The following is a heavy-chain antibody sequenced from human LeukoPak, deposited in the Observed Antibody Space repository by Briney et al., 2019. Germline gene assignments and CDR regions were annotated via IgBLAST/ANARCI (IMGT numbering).Heavy chain of an antibody. Sequence: PGGSLRLSCAASGFTFSSYWMSWVRQAPGKGLEWVANIKQDGSEKYYVDSVKGRFTISRDNAKNSLYLQMNSRRAEDTPVYYCARDAVVAVAGMYSFDYWGQGTLVTVSS. J-gene: IGHJ4*02. V-gene: IGHV3-7*01. CDR1: GFTFSSYW. CDR3: ARDAVVAVAGMYSFDY. CDR2: IKQDGSEK. D-gene: IGHD6-19*01.